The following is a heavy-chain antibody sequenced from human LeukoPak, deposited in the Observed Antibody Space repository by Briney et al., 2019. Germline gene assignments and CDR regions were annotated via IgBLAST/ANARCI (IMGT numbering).Heavy chain of an antibody. CDR2: IYSGGST. V-gene: IGHV3-66*01. CDR1: GFTVSSNY. CDR3: ARDLFTHSSSWYFDY. J-gene: IGHJ4*02. Sequence: GGSLRLSCAASGFTVSSNYMSWVRQAPGKGLEWVSVIYSGGSTYYADSVKGRFTISRDNSKNTLYLQMNSLRAEDTAVYYCARDLFTHSSSWYFDYWGQGTLVTVSS. D-gene: IGHD6-13*01.